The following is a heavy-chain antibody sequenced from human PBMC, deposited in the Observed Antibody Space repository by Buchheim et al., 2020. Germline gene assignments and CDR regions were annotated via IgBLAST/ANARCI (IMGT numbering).Heavy chain of an antibody. CDR3: ARGLGGFDY. V-gene: IGHV3-74*03. J-gene: IGHJ4*02. CDR1: GFAFNNFW. D-gene: IGHD3-16*01. Sequence: EVQLVESGGGLVQPGGSLRLSCAASGFAFNNFWMHWVRQAPGKGLEWVSHITSDGISTTYADSVKGRFTMSRDNAKNTLYLQLSGLSAEDTAVYYCARGLGGFDYWGQGTL. CDR2: ITSDGIST.